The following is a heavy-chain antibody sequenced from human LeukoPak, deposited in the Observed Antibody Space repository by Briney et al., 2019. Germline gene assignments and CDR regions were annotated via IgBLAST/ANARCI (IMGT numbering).Heavy chain of an antibody. CDR1: GFTFSSYA. Sequence: GGSLRLSCAASGFTFSSYAMSWVRQAPGKGLEWVSAISGSGGSTYYADPVKGRFTISRDNSKNTLYLQMNSLRAEDTAVYYCAKDREMATIRKFVLFDCWGQGTLATVSS. CDR3: AKDREMATIRKFVLFDC. V-gene: IGHV3-23*01. D-gene: IGHD5-24*01. CDR2: ISGSGGST. J-gene: IGHJ4*02.